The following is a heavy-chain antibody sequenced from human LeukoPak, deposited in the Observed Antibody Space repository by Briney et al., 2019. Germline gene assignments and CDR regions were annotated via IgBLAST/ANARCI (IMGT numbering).Heavy chain of an antibody. CDR3: TRGVAGGYFDL. V-gene: IGHV1-24*01. Sequence: AASVKVSCKVNGDSVTELSMHWERQPPGKGPEWMGGFDPEDDQMIYAQEFQIRFTMTQDTSTNTVFMELRSLRYEDTVIYFCTRGVAGGYFDLWGRGTLVTVSS. CDR2: FDPEDDQM. CDR1: GDSVTELS. D-gene: IGHD6-19*01. J-gene: IGHJ2*01.